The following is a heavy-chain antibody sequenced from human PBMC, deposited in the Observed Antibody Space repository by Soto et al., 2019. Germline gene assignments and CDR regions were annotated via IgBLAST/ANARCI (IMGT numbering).Heavy chain of an antibody. D-gene: IGHD3-9*01. Sequence: VGSLRLSCASSVFTFSSYAMSWVRQSPGKGLEWVSAISGSGGSTYYADSVKGRFTISRDNSKNTLYLQMNSLRAEDTAVYYCAKDGVLRYLDWLRKHSIEYWGQGTLVTVS. CDR1: VFTFSSYA. CDR2: ISGSGGST. J-gene: IGHJ4*02. V-gene: IGHV3-23*01. CDR3: AKDGVLRYLDWLRKHSIEY.